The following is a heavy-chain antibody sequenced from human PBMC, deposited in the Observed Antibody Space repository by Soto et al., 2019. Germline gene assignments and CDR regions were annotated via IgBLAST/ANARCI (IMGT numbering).Heavy chain of an antibody. Sequence: EVQLVESGGGLVQPGGSLRLSCAASGFTFNTYNMNWVRQAPGKGLEWLSYISSGGTTIYYADSVKGRLTISRDNAKNSLYLQMNSLRDEDAAVYYCARDVDYSFDSWGQGTLVTVSS. CDR3: ARDVDYSFDS. CDR1: GFTFNTYN. CDR2: ISSGGTTI. V-gene: IGHV3-48*02. D-gene: IGHD5-12*01. J-gene: IGHJ4*02.